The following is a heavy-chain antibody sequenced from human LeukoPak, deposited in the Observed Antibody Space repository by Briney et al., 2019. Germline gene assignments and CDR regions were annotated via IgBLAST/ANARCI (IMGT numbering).Heavy chain of an antibody. CDR3: ARYSGYDGVNWFDP. V-gene: IGHV3-21*01. D-gene: IGHD5-12*01. CDR1: GFTFSSYS. CDR2: ISSSSSYI. J-gene: IGHJ5*02. Sequence: GGSLRLSCAASGFTFSSYSMSWVRQAPGKGLEWVSSISSSSSYIYYADSVKGRFTISRDNAKNSLYLQMNSLRAEDTAVYYCARYSGYDGVNWFDPWGQGTLVTVSS.